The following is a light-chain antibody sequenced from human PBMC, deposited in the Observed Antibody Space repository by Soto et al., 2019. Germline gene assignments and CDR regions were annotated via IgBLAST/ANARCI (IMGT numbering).Light chain of an antibody. CDR2: GAS. Sequence: EIVLRQSPGTLSLSPGERATLPCKASQSVISSYLAWYQQKPGQAPRRLIYGASSRATSIPDRFSGSGSGTDFTLTISRLEPEDFAVYYCQQYGSSPLTFGGGTKVEIK. CDR3: QQYGSSPLT. CDR1: QSVISSY. V-gene: IGKV3-20*01. J-gene: IGKJ4*01.